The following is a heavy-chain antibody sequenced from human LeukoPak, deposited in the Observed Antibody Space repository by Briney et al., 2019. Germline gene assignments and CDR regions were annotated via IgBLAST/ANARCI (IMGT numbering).Heavy chain of an antibody. D-gene: IGHD1-26*01. CDR3: AKCPFSGSYYIFNYYGMDV. V-gene: IGHV3-23*01. J-gene: IGHJ6*02. CDR1: GFTFSSYA. Sequence: GGSLRLSCAASGFTFSSYAMSWVRQAPGKGLEWVSAISGSGGSTYYADSVKGRFTISRDNSKNTLYLQMNSLRAEDTAVYYCAKCPFSGSYYIFNYYGMDVWGQGTTVTVSS. CDR2: ISGSGGST.